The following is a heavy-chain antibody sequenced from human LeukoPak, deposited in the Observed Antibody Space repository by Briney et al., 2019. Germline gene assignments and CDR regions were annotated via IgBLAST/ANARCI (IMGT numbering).Heavy chain of an antibody. J-gene: IGHJ4*02. V-gene: IGHV4-38-2*02. CDR1: GYSISSGYY. D-gene: IGHD3-10*01. CDR3: ARAVTMVRGVIIRSVDY. CDR2: IFHSGST. Sequence: SETLSLTCTVSGYSISSGYYWGWIRQPPGKGLEWIGSIFHSGSTYYNPSLKSRVTISVDTSKNQFSLKLSSVTAAGTAVYYCARAVTMVRGVIIRSVDYWGQGTLVTVSS.